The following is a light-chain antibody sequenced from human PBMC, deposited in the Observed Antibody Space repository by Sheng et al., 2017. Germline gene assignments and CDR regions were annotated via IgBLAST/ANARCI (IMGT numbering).Light chain of an antibody. CDR1: QSISNY. CDR3: QQSYSTHWT. V-gene: IGKV1-39*01. Sequence: DIQMTQSPSSLSASVGDTVNITCRASQSISNYLNWYQQKPGKAPEVLIYGASNLESGVPSRFSGGGSGTDFTLTISSLQPEDFATYYCQQSYSTHWTFGQGTKVE. J-gene: IGKJ1*01. CDR2: GAS.